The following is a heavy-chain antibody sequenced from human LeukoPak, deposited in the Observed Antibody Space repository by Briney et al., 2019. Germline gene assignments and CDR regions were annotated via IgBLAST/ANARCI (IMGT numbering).Heavy chain of an antibody. Sequence: SVKVSCKASGGTFSSYAISWVRQAPGQGLEWMGGIIPILGTANYAQKFQGRVTITADESTSTAYMELSSLRSEDTAVYYCAMPYYYDSSGYYRDAFDIWGQGQWSPSLQ. CDR2: IIPILGTA. D-gene: IGHD3-22*01. J-gene: IGHJ3*02. V-gene: IGHV1-69*13. CDR3: AMPYYYDSSGYYRDAFDI. CDR1: GGTFSSYA.